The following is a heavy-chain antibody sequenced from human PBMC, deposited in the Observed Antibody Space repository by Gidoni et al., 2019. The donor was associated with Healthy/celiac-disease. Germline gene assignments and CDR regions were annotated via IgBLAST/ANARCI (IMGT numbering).Heavy chain of an antibody. CDR1: GFSLSTSGLC. J-gene: IGHJ6*02. Sequence: QVTLRESGPALVKPTQTLTLTCTFSGFSLSTSGLCVSWIRQPPGKALEWLARIDWDDDKYYSTSLKTRLTISKDTTKNKVVLKMTNMEPVDKATYYCARMMRVGYYYYGMDVWGQGTTVTVSS. CDR3: ARMMRVGYYYYGMDV. V-gene: IGHV2-70*15. CDR2: IDWDDDK. D-gene: IGHD1-26*01.